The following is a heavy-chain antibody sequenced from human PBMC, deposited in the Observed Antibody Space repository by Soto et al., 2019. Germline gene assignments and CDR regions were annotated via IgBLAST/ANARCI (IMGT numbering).Heavy chain of an antibody. D-gene: IGHD1-26*01. J-gene: IGHJ4*02. CDR3: TRGPFIVGATHDY. CDR1: GYTFTSYD. CDR2: MNPNNGNT. Sequence: QVQLEQSGAEVKKPGASVKVSCKASGYTFTSYDINWVRQATGQGLEWMGWMNPNNGNTGYAQRFQGRVTMTRNTSIRTAYMELSSLRSEDTAVYYCTRGPFIVGATHDYWGQGTLVTVSS. V-gene: IGHV1-8*01.